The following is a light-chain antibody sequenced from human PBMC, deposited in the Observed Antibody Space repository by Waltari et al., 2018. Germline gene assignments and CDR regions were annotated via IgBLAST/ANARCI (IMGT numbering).Light chain of an antibody. CDR1: QSISSW. J-gene: IGKJ4*01. V-gene: IGKV1-5*03. Sequence: DIQMTQSPSTLSASVGDRVTITCRASQSISSWLAWYQQKPGKAPNLLMYKASNIPSGVPSGFSGSGSGTEFTLTISSLQPDDFATYYCQEYNTYSLTFGGGTKVQIK. CDR2: KAS. CDR3: QEYNTYSLT.